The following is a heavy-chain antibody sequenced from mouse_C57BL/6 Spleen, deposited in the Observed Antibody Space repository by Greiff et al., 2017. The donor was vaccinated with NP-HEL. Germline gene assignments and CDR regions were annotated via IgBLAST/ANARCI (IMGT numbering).Heavy chain of an antibody. V-gene: IGHV1-82*01. J-gene: IGHJ4*01. CDR1: GYAFSSSW. CDR2: IYPGDGDT. CDR3: ARYREMDY. Sequence: VQLQQSGPELVKPGASVKISCKASGYAFSSSWMNWVKQRPGKGLEWIGRIYPGDGDTNYNGKFKGKATLTADKSSSTAYMQLSSLTSEDSAVYFCARYREMDYWGQRTSVTVSS.